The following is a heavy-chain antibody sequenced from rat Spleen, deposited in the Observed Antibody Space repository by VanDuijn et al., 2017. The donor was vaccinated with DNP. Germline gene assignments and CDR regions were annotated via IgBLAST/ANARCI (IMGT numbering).Heavy chain of an antibody. CDR1: GFTFSDYN. D-gene: IGHD1-4*01. Sequence: EVQLVESGGGLVQPGRSLKLSCAASGFTFSDYNMAWVRQAPKKGLEWVATIIYDGSRTYYRDSVKGRFTISRDNAKSTLYLQMDSLTSEDTATYYCATSPGPNWFAYWGQGTLVTVSS. J-gene: IGHJ3*01. V-gene: IGHV5S10*01. CDR2: IIYDGSRT. CDR3: ATSPGPNWFAY.